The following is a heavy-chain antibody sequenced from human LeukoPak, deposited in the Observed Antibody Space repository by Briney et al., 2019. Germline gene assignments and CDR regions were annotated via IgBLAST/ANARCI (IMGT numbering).Heavy chain of an antibody. CDR3: AKDAIDLYCSGGSCYADY. D-gene: IGHD2-15*01. V-gene: IGHV3-48*01. J-gene: IGHJ4*02. CDR1: GFTFSNYS. CDR2: ISSSSSTI. Sequence: GGSLRLSCAASGFTFSNYSMNWVRQAPGKGLEWISYISSSSSTIYYADSVKGRFTISRDNAKNSLYLQMNSLRAEDTAVYYCAKDAIDLYCSGGSCYADYWGQGTLVTVSS.